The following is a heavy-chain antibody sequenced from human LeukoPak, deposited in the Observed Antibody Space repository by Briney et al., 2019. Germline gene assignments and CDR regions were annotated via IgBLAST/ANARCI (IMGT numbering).Heavy chain of an antibody. J-gene: IGHJ4*02. CDR2: INHSGST. CDR3: ARAAYCGGDCYLFDY. D-gene: IGHD2-21*02. Sequence: SETLSLTCAVYGGSFSGYYWSWIRQPPGKGLEWIGEINHSGSTNYNPSLKSRVTISVDASKNQFSLKLSSLTAADTAVYYCARAAYCGGDCYLFDYWGQGTLVTVFS. V-gene: IGHV4-34*01. CDR1: GGSFSGYY.